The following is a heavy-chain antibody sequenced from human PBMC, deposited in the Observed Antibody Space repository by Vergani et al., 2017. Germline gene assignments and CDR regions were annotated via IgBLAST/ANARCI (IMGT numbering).Heavy chain of an antibody. CDR3: ARDPGHSSSWGTFDY. Sequence: EVQLVESGGGLVQPGGSLRLSCAASGFTFSSYEMNWVRQAQGKGLEWVSYISSSGSTIYYADSVKGRFTISRENAKNSLYLQMNSLRAEDTSVYYCARDPGHSSSWGTFDYWGQGTLVTVSS. V-gene: IGHV3-48*03. CDR2: ISSSGSTI. CDR1: GFTFSSYE. D-gene: IGHD6-13*01. J-gene: IGHJ4*02.